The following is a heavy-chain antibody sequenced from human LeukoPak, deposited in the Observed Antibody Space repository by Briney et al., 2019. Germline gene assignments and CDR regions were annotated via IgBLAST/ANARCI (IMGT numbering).Heavy chain of an antibody. J-gene: IGHJ6*02. D-gene: IGHD2-2*01. CDR1: GFTFSSYS. CDR2: ISSSSSYI. Sequence: GGSLRLSCAASGFTFSSYSMNWVRQAPGKGLEWVSSISSSSSYIYYADSVKGRFTISRDNAKNSLYLQMSSLRAEDTAVYYCATDIVVVPAGYYYYGMDVWGQGTTVTVSS. CDR3: ATDIVVVPAGYYYYGMDV. V-gene: IGHV3-21*01.